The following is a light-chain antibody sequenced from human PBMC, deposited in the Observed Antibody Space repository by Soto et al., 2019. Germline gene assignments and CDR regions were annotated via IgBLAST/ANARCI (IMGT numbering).Light chain of an antibody. CDR3: QQYKSYSRM. J-gene: IGKJ1*01. V-gene: IGKV1-5*01. Sequence: DIQMTQSPSTLSASVGDRVTITCRASQGISSWLAWYQQKPGKAPKLLIYDASTLESGVPARFTGSGSGTEFTLTISSLQPEDFATYYCQQYKSYSRMFGQGTKVDI. CDR2: DAS. CDR1: QGISSW.